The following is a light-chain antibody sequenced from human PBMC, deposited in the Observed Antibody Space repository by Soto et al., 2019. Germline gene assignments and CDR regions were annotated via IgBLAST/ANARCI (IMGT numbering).Light chain of an antibody. CDR3: QTWGSGIWV. V-gene: IGLV2-8*01. Sequence: QSALTQPPSASGSPGQSVTISCTGTKNDIGVYDFVSWYQHHPGKAPRLIIYEVVQRPSGVPDRFSGSKSGNTASLTVSGLQAADEADYYCQTWGSGIWVFGGGTKLTVL. CDR2: EVV. J-gene: IGLJ3*02. CDR1: KNDIGVYDF.